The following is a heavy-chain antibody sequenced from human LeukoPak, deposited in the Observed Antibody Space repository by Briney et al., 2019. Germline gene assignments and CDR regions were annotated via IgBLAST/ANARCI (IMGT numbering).Heavy chain of an antibody. J-gene: IGHJ5*02. CDR1: GFTFSSYG. V-gene: IGHV3-30*18. D-gene: IGHD1-7*01. Sequence: PGGSLRLSCAASGFTFSSYGMHWVRQAPGKGLEWVAVISYDGSNKYYADSVKGRFTISRDNSKNTLYLQMNSLRAEDTAVYYCAKGSNWNYLNWFDPWGQGTLVTVSS. CDR2: ISYDGSNK. CDR3: AKGSNWNYLNWFDP.